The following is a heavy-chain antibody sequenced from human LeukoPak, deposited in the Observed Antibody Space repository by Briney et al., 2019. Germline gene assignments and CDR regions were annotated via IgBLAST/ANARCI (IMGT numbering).Heavy chain of an antibody. CDR1: GFTFSSYS. Sequence: PGGSLRLSCAASGFTFSSYSMNWVRQAPGKGLEWVSSISSSSSYIYYADSVKGRFTISRDNAENSLYLQMNSLRAEDTAVYYCARDGDNRAFDIWGQGTMVTVSS. D-gene: IGHD1-14*01. J-gene: IGHJ3*02. CDR3: ARDGDNRAFDI. V-gene: IGHV3-21*01. CDR2: ISSSSSYI.